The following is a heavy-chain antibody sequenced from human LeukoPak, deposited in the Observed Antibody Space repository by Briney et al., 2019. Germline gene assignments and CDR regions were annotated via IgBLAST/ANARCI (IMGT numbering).Heavy chain of an antibody. D-gene: IGHD6-6*01. J-gene: IGHJ6*02. CDR2: ISAYNGNT. Sequence: ASVKVSCKASGYTFTSYGISWVRQAPGQGLEWMGWISAYNGNTNYAQKLQGRVTMTTDTSTSTAYMELRSLRSDDTAVYYCARASSSSSWYYYGMDVWGQGTTVTVSS. CDR3: ARASSSSSWYYYGMDV. V-gene: IGHV1-18*01. CDR1: GYTFTSYG.